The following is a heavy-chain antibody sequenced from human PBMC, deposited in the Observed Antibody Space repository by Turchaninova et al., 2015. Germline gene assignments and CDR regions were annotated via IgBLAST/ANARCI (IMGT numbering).Heavy chain of an antibody. CDR1: GVSVNSYY. V-gene: IGHV4-59*02. CDR3: ARETTPSGWHSLDY. CDR2: IYYGGTT. J-gene: IGHJ4*02. Sequence: QVQLQESGPGLVKTSETVSPTCTVAGVSVNSYYWSWIRQPPGKRLEWIGYIYYGGTTRYNFSLKSRATMSLDTSKNQFSLELTSATAADTAVYYCARETTPSGWHSLDYWGQGFLITVSS. D-gene: IGHD6-19*01.